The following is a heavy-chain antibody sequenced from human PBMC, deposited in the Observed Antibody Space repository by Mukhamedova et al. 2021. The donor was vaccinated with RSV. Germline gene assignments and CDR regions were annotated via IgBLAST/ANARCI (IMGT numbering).Heavy chain of an antibody. Sequence: IRQPPGKGLEWIGEINHSGSTNYNPSLKSRVTISVDTSKIQFSVKLSSVTAADTAVYYCARPWGNYDILTGYYLWGQGTLVTVS. CDR2: INHSGST. V-gene: IGHV4-34*01. CDR3: ARPWGNYDILTGYYL. D-gene: IGHD3-9*01. J-gene: IGHJ4*02.